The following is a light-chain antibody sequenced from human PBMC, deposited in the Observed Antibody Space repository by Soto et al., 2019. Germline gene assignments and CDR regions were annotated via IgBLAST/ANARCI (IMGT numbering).Light chain of an antibody. Sequence: QSALTQPASVSGSPGQSITISCTGSSSDIGDYKYVSWYKHHPGKAPKLMIYDVSNRPSGVSHRFSGSKSGNTASLTISGHQAEDDADYYCSSYTTTNFVIFGGGTKLTVL. V-gene: IGLV2-14*03. CDR1: SSDIGDYKY. CDR2: DVS. CDR3: SSYTTTNFVI. J-gene: IGLJ2*01.